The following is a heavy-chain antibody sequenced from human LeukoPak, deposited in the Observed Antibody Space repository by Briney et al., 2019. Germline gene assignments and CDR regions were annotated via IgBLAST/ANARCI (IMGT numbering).Heavy chain of an antibody. D-gene: IGHD2-21*01. CDR3: ARPAYCDGTNCGYWLDP. CDR1: GSTFTWFL. J-gene: IGHJ5*02. V-gene: IGHV1-46*01. CDR2: INPRGDIT. Sequence: ASVKVSCKTYGSTFTWFLIHWVRQAPGQGLEWVGTINPRGDITSYAQRFQGRVTLTEDTSTSTFYMELSSLTSDDTAVYFCARPAYCDGTNCGYWLDPWGPGTLVTVSS.